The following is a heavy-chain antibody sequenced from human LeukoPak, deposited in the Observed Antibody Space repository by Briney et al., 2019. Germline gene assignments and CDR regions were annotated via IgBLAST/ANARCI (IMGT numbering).Heavy chain of an antibody. CDR1: GFTFSSYG. J-gene: IGHJ6*04. CDR2: ISYDGSNK. Sequence: GGSLRLSCAASGFTFSSYGMHWVRQAPGKGLEWVAVISYDGSNKYYADSVKGRFTISRDNSKNTLCLQMNSLRAEDTAVYYCAKDRYGYYHGMDVWGKGTTVTVSS. D-gene: IGHD5-18*01. CDR3: AKDRYGYYHGMDV. V-gene: IGHV3-30*18.